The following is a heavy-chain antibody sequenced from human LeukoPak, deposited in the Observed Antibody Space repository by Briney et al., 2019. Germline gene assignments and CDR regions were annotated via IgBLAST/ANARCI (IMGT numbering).Heavy chain of an antibody. D-gene: IGHD6-13*01. CDR2: VKQDGTEK. V-gene: IGHV3-7*01. CDR3: ARAGGSSRADY. J-gene: IGHJ4*02. CDR1: GFTFSNDW. Sequence: PGRSLRLSCAASGFTFSNDWMSWVPQAPGKGLEWVANVKQDGTEKYYVDSVKGRFTISRDNAKNSLYLQMTSLRVEDTAVYYCARAGGSSRADYWGEGTLGTVSS.